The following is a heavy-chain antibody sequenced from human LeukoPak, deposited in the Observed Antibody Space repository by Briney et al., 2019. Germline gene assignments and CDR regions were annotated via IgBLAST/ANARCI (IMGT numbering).Heavy chain of an antibody. CDR2: ISGSGGST. V-gene: IGHV3-23*01. J-gene: IGHJ6*03. Sequence: GGSLRLSCAASGFTFSDYALSWVRQAPGKGLEWVSDISGSGGSTNYADSVKGRFTISRDNSKNTLYLQMNSLRAEDTAVYYCARVFGAAAGSLADYYYYYMDVWGKGTTVTISS. D-gene: IGHD6-13*01. CDR3: ARVFGAAAGSLADYYYYYMDV. CDR1: GFTFSDYA.